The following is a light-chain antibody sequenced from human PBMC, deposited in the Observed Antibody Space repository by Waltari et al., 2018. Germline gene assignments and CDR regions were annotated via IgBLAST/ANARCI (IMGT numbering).Light chain of an antibody. V-gene: IGKV1-5*03. CDR2: KAS. Sequence: DIQMIQSPSSLSASLGHRVTITCRASPTVPDGLAWYHQSRGQSPKLLIYKASILETGVPSRFSGTASGTDFTLVISSLRPEDSGTYYCQQYNNYPLTFGGGTTVEI. CDR3: QQYNNYPLT. CDR1: PTVPDG. J-gene: IGKJ4*02.